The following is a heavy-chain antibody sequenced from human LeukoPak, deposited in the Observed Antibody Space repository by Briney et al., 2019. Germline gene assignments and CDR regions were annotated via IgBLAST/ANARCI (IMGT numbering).Heavy chain of an antibody. CDR1: GFTVSSNY. V-gene: IGHV3-53*01. J-gene: IGHJ5*02. CDR3: ARERLRLFDP. CDR2: IYSGGST. Sequence: GGSLRLSCAASGFTVSSNYMSWVRQAPGKGLEWVSVIYSGGSTYYADSVKGRFTISRDNSKNTLYLQMNGLRAEDTAVYYCARERLRLFDPWGQGTLVTVSS. D-gene: IGHD3-16*01.